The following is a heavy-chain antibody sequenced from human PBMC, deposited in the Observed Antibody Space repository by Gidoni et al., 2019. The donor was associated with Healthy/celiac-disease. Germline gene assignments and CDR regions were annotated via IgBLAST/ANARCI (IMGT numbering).Heavy chain of an antibody. V-gene: IGHV3-23*01. CDR3: ANPQTDILTAFPS. Sequence: EVQLLESGGDLVQPGGSLRLYCAASGLPFSSYAMRWVRPAPGKGLEWVSSISDSGGRTYYTDSVKGRFTISRDNSKNTLYLQMNSLRAEDTALYYCANPQTDILTAFPSWGQGTLVTVSS. D-gene: IGHD3-9*01. J-gene: IGHJ5*02. CDR1: GLPFSSYA. CDR2: ISDSGGRT.